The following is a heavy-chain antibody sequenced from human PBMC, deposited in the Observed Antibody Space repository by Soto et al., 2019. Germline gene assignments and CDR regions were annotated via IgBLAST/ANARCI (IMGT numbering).Heavy chain of an antibody. CDR2: ISSSGTTI. Sequence: QVLLVESGGGLGKPGGPLRLSCVGSGFIVSDHYMTWIRQAPGKGLEWISYISSSGTTIYYADSVKGRFTISRDSAKNSLDLQMTSLIGDDTAVYFCARATYSGFGLDSWGQGTRVTVSS. CDR3: ARATYSGFGLDS. V-gene: IGHV3-11*01. D-gene: IGHD6-6*01. J-gene: IGHJ4*02. CDR1: GFIVSDHY.